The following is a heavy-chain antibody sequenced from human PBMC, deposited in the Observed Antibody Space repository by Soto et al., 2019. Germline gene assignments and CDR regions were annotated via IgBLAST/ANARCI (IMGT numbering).Heavy chain of an antibody. CDR2: ISYDGSNK. CDR1: GFTFSSYG. D-gene: IGHD1-26*01. V-gene: IGHV3-30*18. Sequence: GGSLRLSCAASGFTFSSYGMHWVRQAPGKGLEWVAVISYDGSNKYYADSVKGRFTISRDNSKNTLYLQMNSLRAEDTAVYYCAKLDSLAVGAVSDYWGQGTLVTVSS. CDR3: AKLDSLAVGAVSDY. J-gene: IGHJ4*02.